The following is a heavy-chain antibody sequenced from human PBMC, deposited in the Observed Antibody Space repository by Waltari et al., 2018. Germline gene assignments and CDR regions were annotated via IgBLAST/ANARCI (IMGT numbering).Heavy chain of an antibody. J-gene: IGHJ4*02. Sequence: QVQLQESGPGLVKPSETLSLTCTVSGGSISSHYWSWIRQPPGKGLEWIGYIYYSGGTNSNPPLKSRVTISVDTSKNQFSLKLSSVTAADTAVYYCARDRGRMGPYGSDYWGQGTLVTVSS. CDR1: GGSISSHY. D-gene: IGHD3-10*01. CDR2: IYYSGGT. CDR3: ARDRGRMGPYGSDY. V-gene: IGHV4-59*11.